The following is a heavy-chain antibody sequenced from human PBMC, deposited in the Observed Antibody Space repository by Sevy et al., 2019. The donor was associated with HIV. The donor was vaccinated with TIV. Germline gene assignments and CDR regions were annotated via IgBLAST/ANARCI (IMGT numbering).Heavy chain of an antibody. CDR3: ARGVGYSYGYDY. J-gene: IGHJ4*02. D-gene: IGHD5-18*01. V-gene: IGHV3-30-3*01. CDR1: GFTFRNFW. Sequence: GGSLRLSCAVSGFTFRNFWMSWVRQAPGKGLEWVAVISYDGSNKYYADSVKGRFTISRDNSKNTLYLQMNSLRAEDTAVYYCARGVGYSYGYDYWGQGTLVTVSS. CDR2: ISYDGSNK.